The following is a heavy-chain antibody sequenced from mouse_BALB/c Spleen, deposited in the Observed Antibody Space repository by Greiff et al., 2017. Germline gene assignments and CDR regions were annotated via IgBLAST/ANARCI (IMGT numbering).Heavy chain of an antibody. CDR3: AREKAYYAMDY. Sequence: QVQLQQSGPGLVAPSQSLSITCTVSGFSLTGYGVNWVRQPPGKGLEWLGMIWGDGSTDYNSALKSRLSISKDNSKSQVFLKMNSLQTDDTARYYCAREKAYYAMDYWGQGTSVTVSS. V-gene: IGHV2-6-7*01. CDR2: IWGDGST. J-gene: IGHJ4*01. CDR1: GFSLTGYG.